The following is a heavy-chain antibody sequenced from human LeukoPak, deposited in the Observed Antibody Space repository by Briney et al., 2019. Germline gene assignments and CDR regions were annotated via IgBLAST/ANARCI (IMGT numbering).Heavy chain of an antibody. V-gene: IGHV3-21*01. CDR3: ARDLSGYFQH. CDR2: ISSSSSYI. CDR1: GFTFSSYS. J-gene: IGHJ1*01. Sequence: PGGSLRLSCAASGFTFSSYSMNWVRQAPGKGLEWVSSISSSSSYIHYADSVKGRFTISRDNAKNSLYLQMNSLRAEDTAVYYCARDLSGYFQHWGQGTLVTVSS.